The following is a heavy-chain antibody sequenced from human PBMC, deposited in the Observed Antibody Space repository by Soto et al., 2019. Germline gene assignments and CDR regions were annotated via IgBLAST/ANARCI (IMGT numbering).Heavy chain of an antibody. CDR1: GGSITTGGYY. CDR2: RYYSEST. J-gene: IGHJ4*02. Sequence: TLSLTCTVSGGSITTGGYYWSWIRQLPGKGLEWIGHRYYSESTYYNPSLKSRVSISLDTSKNQFSLKLSFVTAADTAMYYCARTKCSGGSCYSWYLDYWGQGTPVTV. CDR3: ARTKCSGGSCYSWYLDY. V-gene: IGHV4-31*03. D-gene: IGHD2-15*01.